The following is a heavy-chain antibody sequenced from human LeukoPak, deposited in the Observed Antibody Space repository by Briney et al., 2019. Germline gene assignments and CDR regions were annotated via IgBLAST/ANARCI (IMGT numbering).Heavy chain of an antibody. CDR2: ISSSSSTI. J-gene: IGHJ4*02. V-gene: IGHV3-48*03. CDR3: ATERWTTMPNFDS. CDR1: GFTYSSYE. Sequence: GGSLRLSCAASGFTYSSYEMNWVRQAPGKGLEWVSYISSSSSTIYYADSVKGRFTISRDNSKNTLYLEMNSLRPEDTALYYCATERWTTMPNFDSWGQGTLVTVSS. D-gene: IGHD2-2*01.